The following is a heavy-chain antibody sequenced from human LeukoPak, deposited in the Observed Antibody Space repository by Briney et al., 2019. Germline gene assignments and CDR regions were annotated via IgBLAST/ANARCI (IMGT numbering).Heavy chain of an antibody. CDR2: IGTSGSAI. D-gene: IGHD1-1*01. J-gene: IGHJ4*02. Sequence: PGGSLRLSCAASGFTFSDFYMSWIRQAPGKGLEWVSNIGTSGSAIYYADSVKGRFTISRDNAKNSLYLQMNSLRVDDTAVYYCARARFGTAGVDYWGQGTLVTVSS. CDR3: ARARFGTAGVDY. CDR1: GFTFSDFY. V-gene: IGHV3-11*04.